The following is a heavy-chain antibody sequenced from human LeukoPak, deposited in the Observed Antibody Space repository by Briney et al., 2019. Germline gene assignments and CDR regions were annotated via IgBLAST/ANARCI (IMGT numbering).Heavy chain of an antibody. Sequence: ASVKVSCKASGYIFTDYAIHWLRQAPGQRPEWMGWMNGGNGNTKYSQKFQGRITLIRDTSVATAYMELSSLRHDDLAVYYCARGRGTSGSNRDFYYYYYMDVWGKGTTVTVSS. J-gene: IGHJ6*03. CDR2: MNGGNGNT. CDR1: GYIFTDYA. V-gene: IGHV1-3*01. CDR3: ARGRGTSGSNRDFYYYYYMDV. D-gene: IGHD2-15*01.